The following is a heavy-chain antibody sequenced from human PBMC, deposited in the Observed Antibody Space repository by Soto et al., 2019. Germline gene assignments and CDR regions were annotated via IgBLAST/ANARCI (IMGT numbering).Heavy chain of an antibody. CDR1: GFTFSSYA. D-gene: IGHD3-16*02. J-gene: IGHJ5*02. V-gene: IGHV3-23*01. Sequence: GGSLRLSCAASGFTFSSYAMSWVRQAPGKGLEWVSAISGSGGSTYYADSVKGRFTISRDNSKNTLYLQMNSLRAEDTAVYYCAKDGQYDYVWGSYPPASIWFDPWGQGTLVTVSS. CDR2: ISGSGGST. CDR3: AKDGQYDYVWGSYPPASIWFDP.